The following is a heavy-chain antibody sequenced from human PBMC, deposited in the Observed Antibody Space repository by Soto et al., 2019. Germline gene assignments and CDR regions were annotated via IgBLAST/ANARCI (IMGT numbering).Heavy chain of an antibody. CDR2: TYYRSRWFN. CDR1: GDSVSSSSAA. D-gene: IGHD3-3*01. Sequence: SQTLSLTCVISGDSVSSSSAAWNWIGQSPSGGLEWLGRTYYRSRWFNDYAVSVQSRIIVHADTSKNQFSLRLKSVTPEDTAVYYCARTRITIFGVVSYFYGMDVWGQGTTVTVSS. V-gene: IGHV6-1*01. J-gene: IGHJ6*02. CDR3: ARTRITIFGVVSYFYGMDV.